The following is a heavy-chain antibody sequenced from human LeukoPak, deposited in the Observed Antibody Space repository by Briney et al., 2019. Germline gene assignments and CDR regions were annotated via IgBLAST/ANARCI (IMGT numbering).Heavy chain of an antibody. CDR1: GFIFSNYG. V-gene: IGHV3-30*02. CDR3: AKDTGKGDY. D-gene: IGHD3-10*01. J-gene: IGHJ4*02. CDR2: IPYHGNNE. Sequence: QTGGSLRLSCAASGFIFSNYGMHWVRQAPGKGLEWVAFIPYHGNNEYYADPVRGRFTISRDNSKNTLYLQMNSLRAEDTAVYYCAKDTGKGDYWGQGTLVTVSS.